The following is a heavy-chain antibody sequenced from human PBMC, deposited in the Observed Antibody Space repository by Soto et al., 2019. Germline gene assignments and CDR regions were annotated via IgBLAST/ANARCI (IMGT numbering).Heavy chain of an antibody. CDR1: GGSVSSGSYY. J-gene: IGHJ5*02. Sequence: SETLSLTRTVSGGSVSSGSYYWSWIREPPGKGRGWIGYIYYRGSTNYNPSIKSRVTISVDTSKNQFSLKLRSVTAADTAVYYCARDEGYCSSTSCYTGWFDPWGQGTLVTVPQ. CDR3: ARDEGYCSSTSCYTGWFDP. CDR2: IYYRGST. D-gene: IGHD2-2*02. V-gene: IGHV4-61*01.